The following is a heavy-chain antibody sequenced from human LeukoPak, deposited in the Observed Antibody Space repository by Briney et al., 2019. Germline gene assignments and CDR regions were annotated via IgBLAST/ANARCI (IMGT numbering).Heavy chain of an antibody. Sequence: PGGSLRLSCAASRFTFSAYIMYWVRQAPGKGLEYVSAISSDGSITYYANSVKGRFTISRDNSKNTLYLQMGSLRAEDMAVYYCARDPDVVRGVITSLRGMDVWGQGTTVTVSS. CDR3: ARDPDVVRGVITSLRGMDV. J-gene: IGHJ6*02. CDR1: RFTFSAYI. CDR2: ISSDGSIT. V-gene: IGHV3-64*01. D-gene: IGHD3-10*01.